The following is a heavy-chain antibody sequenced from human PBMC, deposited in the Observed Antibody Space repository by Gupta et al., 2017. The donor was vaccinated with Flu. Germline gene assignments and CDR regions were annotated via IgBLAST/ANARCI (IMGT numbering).Heavy chain of an antibody. CDR3: EKRAAIAAGLGDS. V-gene: IGHV3-30*18. Sequence: QLQLVESVVGVVQPGRSLRLSCAASGFPFSTYGMHWVRQAPSKGLEWVEVITNDGNDMEEADAVKGLLKIYRDNASKKLKLHLNRRSVEDKVMYYCEKRAAIAAGLGDSWGQGTLFPVSS. J-gene: IGHJ5*01. CDR1: GFPFSTYG. D-gene: IGHD6-13*01. CDR2: ITNDGNDM.